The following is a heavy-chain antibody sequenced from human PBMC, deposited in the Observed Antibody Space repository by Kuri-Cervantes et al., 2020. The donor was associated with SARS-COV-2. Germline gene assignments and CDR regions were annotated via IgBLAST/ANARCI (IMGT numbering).Heavy chain of an antibody. V-gene: IGHV4-30-4*08. CDR1: GGSISSGGYY. CDR3: ARGWTTVTTPYFDY. CDR2: IYYSGST. Sequence: SETLSLTCTVSGGSISSGGYYWSWIRQPPGKGLEWIGYIYYSGSTYYNPSLKSRVTISVDTSKNQFSLKLSSMTAADTAVYYCARGWTTVTTPYFDYWGQGTLVTVSS. D-gene: IGHD4-11*01. J-gene: IGHJ4*02.